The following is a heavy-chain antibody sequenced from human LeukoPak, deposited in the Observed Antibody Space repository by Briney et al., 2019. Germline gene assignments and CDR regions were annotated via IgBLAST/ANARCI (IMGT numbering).Heavy chain of an antibody. CDR2: INTNTGNP. J-gene: IGHJ4*02. CDR1: GYTFTSYA. CDR3: ARSPTYYYGSGSHPSGFDY. D-gene: IGHD3-10*01. V-gene: IGHV7-4-1*02. Sequence: ASVKVSCKASGYTFTSYAMNWVRQAPGQGLEWMGWINTNTGNPTYAQGFTGRFVFSLDTSVSTAYLQISSLKAEDTAVYYCARSPTYYYGSGSHPSGFDYWGQGTLVTVSS.